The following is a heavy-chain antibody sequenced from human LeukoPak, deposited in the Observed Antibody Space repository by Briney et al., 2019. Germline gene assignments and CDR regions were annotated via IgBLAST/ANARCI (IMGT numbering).Heavy chain of an antibody. Sequence: PSETLSLTCTVSGRSISSSSYYWGWIRPPPGKGLEWIGSIYYSGSTYYNPSLKSRVTISVDTSKSQFSLKLSSVTAADTAVYYCARYITIFGVVIPDDYWGQGTLVTVSS. CDR3: ARYITIFGVVIPDDY. CDR2: IYYSGST. D-gene: IGHD3-3*01. V-gene: IGHV4-39*01. J-gene: IGHJ4*02. CDR1: GRSISSSSYY.